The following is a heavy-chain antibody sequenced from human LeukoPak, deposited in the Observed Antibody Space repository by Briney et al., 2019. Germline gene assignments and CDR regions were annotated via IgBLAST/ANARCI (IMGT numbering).Heavy chain of an antibody. CDR2: IYHSGST. Sequence: PSETLSLTCAVSGGSISSSNWWSWVRQPPGKGLEWIGEIYHSGSTNYNPSLKSRVTISVDKSKNQFSLKLSSVTAADTAVYYCARSCLRYRADYYGMDVWGQGTTVTVSS. CDR1: GGSISSSNW. J-gene: IGHJ6*02. D-gene: IGHD3-9*01. CDR3: ARSCLRYRADYYGMDV. V-gene: IGHV4-4*02.